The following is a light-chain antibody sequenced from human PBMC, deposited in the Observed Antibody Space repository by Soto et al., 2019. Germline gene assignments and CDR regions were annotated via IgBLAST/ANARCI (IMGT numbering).Light chain of an antibody. CDR3: QQYETYFRYT. Sequence: QMTQSPSTPSASGGDRIAIPCRGRPTNNGKLAWYQKKPGKAPKLLIPDAHNLESGVPSRFSGSGSGTEFTLTIGSLQPDDFATYYCQQYETYFRYTLGQGTKLDIK. J-gene: IGKJ2*01. V-gene: IGKV1-5*01. CDR2: DAH. CDR1: PTNNGK.